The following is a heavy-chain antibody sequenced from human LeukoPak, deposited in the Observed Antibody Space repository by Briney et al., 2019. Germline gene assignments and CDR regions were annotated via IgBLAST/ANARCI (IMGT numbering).Heavy chain of an antibody. V-gene: IGHV3-66*01. J-gene: IGHJ4*02. CDR1: GFTVSSNY. Sequence: PGGSLRLSCAASGFTVSSNYMSWVRQAPGKGLEWVSVIHSGGSTYYADSVKGRFTISGDNSKNTLYLQMNSLRPEDTAVYYCVRDYCSGGRCYSAYWGQGTLVTFSS. CDR3: VRDYCSGGRCYSAY. D-gene: IGHD2-15*01. CDR2: IHSGGST.